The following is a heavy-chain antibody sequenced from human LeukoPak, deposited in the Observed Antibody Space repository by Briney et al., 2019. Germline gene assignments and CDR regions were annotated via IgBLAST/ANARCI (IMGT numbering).Heavy chain of an antibody. V-gene: IGHV3-23*01. CDR3: AKCDSSSPEHDAFDI. J-gene: IGHJ3*02. CDR2: ISGSGGST. D-gene: IGHD6-13*01. Sequence: PGGSLRLSCAASGFTFSSYTMNWVRQAPGKGLEWVSAISGSGGSTYYADSVKGRFTISRDNSKNTLYLQMNSLRAEDTAVYYCAKCDSSSPEHDAFDIWGQGTMVAVSS. CDR1: GFTFSSYT.